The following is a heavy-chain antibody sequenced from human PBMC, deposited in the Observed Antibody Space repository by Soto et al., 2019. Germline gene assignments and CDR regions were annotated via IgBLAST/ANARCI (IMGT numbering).Heavy chain of an antibody. Sequence: LSFTCTVSGGSISSYYWSWIRQPPGKGLEWIGYIYYSGSTNYNPSLKSRVTISVDTSKNQFSLKLSSVTAADTAVYYCARDRQHPGDTAMVSAFDIWGQGTMVTVSS. V-gene: IGHV4-59*01. CDR3: ARDRQHPGDTAMVSAFDI. D-gene: IGHD5-18*01. CDR2: IYYSGST. CDR1: GGSISSYY. J-gene: IGHJ3*02.